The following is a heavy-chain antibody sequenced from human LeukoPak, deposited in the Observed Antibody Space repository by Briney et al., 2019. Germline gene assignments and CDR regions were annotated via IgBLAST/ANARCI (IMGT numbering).Heavy chain of an antibody. D-gene: IGHD1-26*01. J-gene: IGHJ6*03. CDR1: GGSISSSRYY. V-gene: IGHV4-39*07. Sequence: SETLSLTCTVSGGSISSSRYYWGWIRQPPGKGLEWIANIYYNGNTYYNPSLKSRVTISVDTSKNQVSLRLTSVTAADTAVYYCARLSVIVGAALEYYYYYMDVWGQGTTVTVSS. CDR3: ARLSVIVGAALEYYYYYMDV. CDR2: IYYNGNT.